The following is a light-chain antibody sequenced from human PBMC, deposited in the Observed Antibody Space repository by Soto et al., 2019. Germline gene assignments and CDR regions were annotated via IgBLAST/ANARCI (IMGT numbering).Light chain of an antibody. Sequence: QSVLTQPVSVSGSPGQSITISCTGTSSDVGSYNLVSWYQQHPGEAPKLMIYEVSERPSGVSSRFSGSKSDNTASLTISGLQAEDEAEYYCCSYAGSRTYYVFGTGTKLTVL. CDR2: EVS. CDR1: SSDVGSYNL. V-gene: IGLV2-23*02. CDR3: CSYAGSRTYYV. J-gene: IGLJ1*01.